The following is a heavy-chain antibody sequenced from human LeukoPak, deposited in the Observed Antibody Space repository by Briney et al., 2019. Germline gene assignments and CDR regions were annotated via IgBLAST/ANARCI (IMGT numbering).Heavy chain of an antibody. V-gene: IGHV3-74*01. CDR2: INRDGSSA. D-gene: IGHD1-26*01. Sequence: GGSLRLSCAASGFTFGSFWMHWVRQAPGKGRVWVSRINRDGSSATYADSVMGRLTISRDNARSTLYLEINSLRAEDTAVYYCAREDSGSYHPDRWGQGALVTVSS. J-gene: IGHJ4*02. CDR3: AREDSGSYHPDR. CDR1: GFTFGSFW.